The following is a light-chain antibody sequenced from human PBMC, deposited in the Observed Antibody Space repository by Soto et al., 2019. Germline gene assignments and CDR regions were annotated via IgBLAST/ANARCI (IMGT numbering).Light chain of an antibody. J-gene: IGLJ1*01. CDR2: DVS. V-gene: IGLV2-14*01. CDR3: SSYTSSSTPYV. Sequence: QSVLTQDASVSGSPGQSITISCTGTSSDVGGYNYVSWYQQHPGKAPKLMIYDVSNRPSGVSNRFSGSKSGNTASLSISGLQAEDEADYYCSSYTSSSTPYVFGTGTKVT. CDR1: SSDVGGYNY.